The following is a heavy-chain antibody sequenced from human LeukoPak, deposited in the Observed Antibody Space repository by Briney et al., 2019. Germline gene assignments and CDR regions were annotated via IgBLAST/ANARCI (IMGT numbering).Heavy chain of an antibody. D-gene: IGHD2-15*01. CDR2: IYATGNT. J-gene: IGHJ3*02. V-gene: IGHV4-4*07. CDR1: GDTIIKYY. Sequence: SETLSLTCTVSGDTIIKYYWSWVRQPAGKGLERIGRIYATGNTNYNPSLRSRVTMSLDTSTNQLSLKLNSVTAADTAVYYCASSSGPRDVFDIWGQGTMVTASS. CDR3: ASSSGPRDVFDI.